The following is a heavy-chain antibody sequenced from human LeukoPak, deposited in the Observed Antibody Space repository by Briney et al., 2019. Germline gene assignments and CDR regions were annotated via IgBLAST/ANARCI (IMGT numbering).Heavy chain of an antibody. Sequence: RGSLRLSCAASGFTFSSYAMHWVRQAPGQGLEWVAVISYDGGITNYADSVKGRFTISRDNSKNTLYLQLNGLRAEDAAVYYCARDSTYYYASVSSGPQYFDYWGQGTLVTVSS. D-gene: IGHD3-10*01. CDR1: GFTFSSYA. J-gene: IGHJ4*02. V-gene: IGHV3-30*01. CDR2: ISYDGGIT. CDR3: ARDSTYYYASVSSGPQYFDY.